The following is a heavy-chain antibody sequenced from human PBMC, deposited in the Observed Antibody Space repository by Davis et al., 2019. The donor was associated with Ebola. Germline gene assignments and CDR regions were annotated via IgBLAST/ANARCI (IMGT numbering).Heavy chain of an antibody. V-gene: IGHV3-23*01. D-gene: IGHD6-13*01. CDR2: ISGSGGST. CDR3: AKDLGGEQQLGGYYYGMDV. Sequence: GESLKISCAASGFTFSSYAMSWVRQAPGKGLEWVSAISGSGGSTYYADSVKGRFTISRDNSKNTLYLQMNSLRAEDTAVYYCAKDLGGEQQLGGYYYGMDVWGQGTTVTVSS. CDR1: GFTFSSYA. J-gene: IGHJ6*02.